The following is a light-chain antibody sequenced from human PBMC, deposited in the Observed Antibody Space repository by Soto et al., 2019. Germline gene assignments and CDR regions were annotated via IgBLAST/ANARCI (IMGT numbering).Light chain of an antibody. J-gene: IGKJ2*01. V-gene: IGKV3-20*01. CDR3: QQHGSSPHS. CDR2: GAS. Sequence: EIVLTPSPGTLSLSPGERATLSCRASQSVSSSYLAWYQHKPGQAPRLLIYGASSRATGIPDRFSGSRSGTDLTLSIRTLAPEDFAVYYCQQHGSSPHSLGQGTKRAIK. CDR1: QSVSSSY.